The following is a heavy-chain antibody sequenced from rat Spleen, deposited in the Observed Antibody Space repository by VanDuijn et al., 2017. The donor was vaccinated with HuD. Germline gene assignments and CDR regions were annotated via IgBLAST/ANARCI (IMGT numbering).Heavy chain of an antibody. CDR3: ATLPYYYSGPFDY. D-gene: IGHD1-1*01. J-gene: IGHJ2*01. CDR1: GFTFSDYA. Sequence: EVQLVESGGGLVQPGNSLKLSCAASGFTFSDYAMAWVRQSPKKGLEWVATIIYDGSSTYYRDSVKGRFTISRDNAKSTLYLQMDSLRSEDTATYYCATLPYYYSGPFDYWGQGVMVTVSS. V-gene: IGHV5S10*01. CDR2: IIYDGSST.